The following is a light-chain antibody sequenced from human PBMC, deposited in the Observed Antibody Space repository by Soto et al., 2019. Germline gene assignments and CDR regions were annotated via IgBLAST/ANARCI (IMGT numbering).Light chain of an antibody. J-gene: IGKJ5*01. CDR3: QQSDNLPIT. V-gene: IGKV1-33*01. CDR2: DAS. CDR1: QDISNY. Sequence: DFQMTQSPSSLSASVGDRVTITCQASQDISNYLNWYQQKPGRAPKLLIYDASTLERGVPSRFSGTGSGTLFTFAISSLQPEDIGIYYWQQSDNLPITFGQGTRLEIK.